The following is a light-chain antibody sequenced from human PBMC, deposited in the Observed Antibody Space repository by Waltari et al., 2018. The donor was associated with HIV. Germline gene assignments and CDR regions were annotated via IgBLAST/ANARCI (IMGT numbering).Light chain of an antibody. CDR2: QDS. CDR1: KWWYHY. J-gene: IGLJ2*01. CDR3: QAWDSSTVV. Sequence: SYELTPPPSVSVSPGQTARITCAGDKWWYHYACWYQQKPGQSPVLVIYQDSNRPSGIPERFSGSNAGNTATLTISGTQAMDEADYYCQAWDSSTVVFGGGTKLTVL. V-gene: IGLV3-1*01.